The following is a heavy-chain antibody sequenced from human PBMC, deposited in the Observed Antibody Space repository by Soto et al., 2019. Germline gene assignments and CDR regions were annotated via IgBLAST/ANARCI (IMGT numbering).Heavy chain of an antibody. CDR2: IYPGDSDT. CDR3: ASTEKLRRPYYYYGMDV. D-gene: IGHD6-6*01. Sequence: GDSLKISCKGSGYSFTSYWIGWVLQMPGKGLEWMGIIYPGDSDTRYSPSFQGQVTISADKSISTAYLQWSSLKASDTAMYYCASTEKLRRPYYYYGMDVWGQGTTVTVSS. CDR1: GYSFTSYW. J-gene: IGHJ6*02. V-gene: IGHV5-51*01.